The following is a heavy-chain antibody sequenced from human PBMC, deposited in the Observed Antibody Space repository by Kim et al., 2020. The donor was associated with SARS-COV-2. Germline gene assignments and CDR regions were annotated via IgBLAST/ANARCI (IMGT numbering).Heavy chain of an antibody. J-gene: IGHJ6*02. CDR2: ISGGGVNK. CDR3: AKMVVMDDYKYYYYYGMDV. Sequence: GGSLRLSCVGSGFTFDIYAMSWVRQAPGKGLEWVSVISGGGVNKFYADSVRGRFTISRDNSKNTLYLQMNSLRDEDTALYYCAKMVVMDDYKYYYYYGMDVWGQEPTVTVS. D-gene: IGHD3-16*01. V-gene: IGHV3-23*01. CDR1: GFTFDIYA.